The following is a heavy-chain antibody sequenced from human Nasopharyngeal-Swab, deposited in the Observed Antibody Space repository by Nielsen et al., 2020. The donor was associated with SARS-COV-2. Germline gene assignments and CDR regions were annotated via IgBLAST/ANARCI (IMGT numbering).Heavy chain of an antibody. CDR1: GFPFSSYS. CDR2: ISSSSSYI. J-gene: IGHJ3*01. CDR3: ARVLDYYDSSGYDTWDVFAL. Sequence: GGSLRLSCAASGFPFSSYSMNWVRQAPGKGLEWVSSISSSSSYIYYADSVKGRFTISRDKAKNSLYLQMTSLRAEATAVYYCARVLDYYDSSGYDTWDVFALWGQGRMVTVSS. V-gene: IGHV3-21*01. D-gene: IGHD3-22*01.